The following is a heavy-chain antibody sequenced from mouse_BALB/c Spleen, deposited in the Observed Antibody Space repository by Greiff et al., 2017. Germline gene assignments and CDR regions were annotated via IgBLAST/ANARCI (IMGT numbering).Heavy chain of an antibody. CDR2: ISSGGST. CDR3: SRVLYGSAMDY. Sequence: EVQLVESGGGLVKPGGSLKLSCAASGFTFSSYAMSWVRQTPEKRLEWVASISSGGSTYYPDSVKGRFTISRDNARNILYLQMSSLRSEDTAMYYCSRVLYGSAMDYWGQGTSVTVSS. D-gene: IGHD2-1*01. J-gene: IGHJ4*01. CDR1: GFTFSSYA. V-gene: IGHV5-6-5*01.